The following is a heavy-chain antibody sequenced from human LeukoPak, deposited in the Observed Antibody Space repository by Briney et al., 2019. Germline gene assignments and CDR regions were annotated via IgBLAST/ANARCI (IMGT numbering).Heavy chain of an antibody. V-gene: IGHV3-7*03. CDR3: AKLKGIAARPIS. J-gene: IGHJ4*02. D-gene: IGHD6-6*01. CDR2: IKQDGSEK. Sequence: GGSLRLSCAVPGFTFSDYWMSWVRQAPGKGLEWVANIKQDGSEKYFVKSVEGRFTISRDNAENSLYLQMNSLRAEDTAVYYCAKLKGIAARPISWGQGTLVTVSS. CDR1: GFTFSDYW.